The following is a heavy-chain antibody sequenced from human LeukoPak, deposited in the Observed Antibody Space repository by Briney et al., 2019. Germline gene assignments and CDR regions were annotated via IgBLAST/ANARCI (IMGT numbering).Heavy chain of an antibody. J-gene: IGHJ4*02. D-gene: IGHD3-9*01. CDR1: GGSISSYY. V-gene: IGHV4-59*08. Sequence: SETLSLTCTVSGGSISSYYWSWIRQPPGEGLEWIGYIYYSGSTNYNPSLKSRVTISVDTSKNQFSLKLSSVTAADTAVYYCARRHYDILTGYMGFDYWGQGTLVTVSS. CDR2: IYYSGST. CDR3: ARRHYDILTGYMGFDY.